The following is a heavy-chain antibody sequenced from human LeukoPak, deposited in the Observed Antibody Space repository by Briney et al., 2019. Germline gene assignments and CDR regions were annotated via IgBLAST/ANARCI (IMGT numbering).Heavy chain of an antibody. V-gene: IGHV3-23*01. CDR2: ISSSGGST. Sequence: GGSLRLSCAASGFTFSSYAMSWVRQAPGKGLEWVSAISSSGGSTYYADSVKGRFTISRDNSKNTLYLQMNSLRAEDTAVYYCAKDRDYDGTPDPFDPWGQGTLVTVSS. J-gene: IGHJ5*02. CDR3: AKDRDYDGTPDPFDP. D-gene: IGHD4-23*01. CDR1: GFTFSSYA.